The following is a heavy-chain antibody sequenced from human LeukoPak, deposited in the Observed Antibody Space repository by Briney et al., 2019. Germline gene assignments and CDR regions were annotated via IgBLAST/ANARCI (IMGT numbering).Heavy chain of an antibody. CDR1: GYTFTGYY. CDR2: INPNSGGT. CDR3: ATYGEEYYGMDV. V-gene: IGHV1-2*02. J-gene: IGHJ6*02. Sequence: ASVKVSCKASGYTFTGYYMHWVRQAPGQGLGWMGWINPNSGGTNYAQKFQGRVTMTRDTSISTAYMELSRLRSDDTAVYYCATYGEEYYGMDVWGQGTTVTVSS. D-gene: IGHD4-17*01.